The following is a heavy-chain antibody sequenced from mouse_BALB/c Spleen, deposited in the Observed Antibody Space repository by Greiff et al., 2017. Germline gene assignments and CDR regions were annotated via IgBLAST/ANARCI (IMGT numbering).Heavy chain of an antibody. Sequence: EVMLVESGPSLVKPSQTLSLTCSVTGDSITSGYWNWIRKFPGNKLEYMGYISYSGSTYYNPSLKSRISITRDTSKNQYYLQLNSVTTEDTATYYWARRDGNDPYAMDYWGQGTSVTVSS. J-gene: IGHJ4*01. CDR3: ARRDGNDPYAMDY. V-gene: IGHV3-8*02. D-gene: IGHD2-2*01. CDR2: ISYSGST. CDR1: GDSITSGY.